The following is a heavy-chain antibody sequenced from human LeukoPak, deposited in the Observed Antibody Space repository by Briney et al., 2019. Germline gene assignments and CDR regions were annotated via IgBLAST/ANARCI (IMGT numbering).Heavy chain of an antibody. J-gene: IGHJ6*03. V-gene: IGHV3-7*01. Sequence: AGGSLRLSCAASGFTFSNYWMTWVRQAPGKGLEWVADIEQDGSEKLYVKSVRGRFTISRDNSKMSLFLQMNSLRAKDTAVYYCARDNGVVHGVYYMDVWGKGTTVTVS. D-gene: IGHD3-3*01. CDR1: GFTFSNYW. CDR3: ARDNGVVHGVYYMDV. CDR2: IEQDGSEK.